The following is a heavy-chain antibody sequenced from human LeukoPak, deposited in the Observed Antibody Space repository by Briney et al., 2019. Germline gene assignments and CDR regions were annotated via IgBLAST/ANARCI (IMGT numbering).Heavy chain of an antibody. D-gene: IGHD2-2*01. CDR3: ASVCLVVVPAAMHGGDY. Sequence: GGSLRLSCAASGFTFSSYAMHWVRQAPGKGLEWVAVISYDGSNKYYAESVKGRFTISRDNSKNPLYLQMNSLRAEDPAVYYCASVCLVVVPAAMHGGDYWGQGTLVTVSS. J-gene: IGHJ4*02. CDR2: ISYDGSNK. CDR1: GFTFSSYA. V-gene: IGHV3-30*04.